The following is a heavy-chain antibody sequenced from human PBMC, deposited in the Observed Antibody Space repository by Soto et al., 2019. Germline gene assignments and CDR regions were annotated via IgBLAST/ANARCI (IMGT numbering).Heavy chain of an antibody. CDR3: ARGDCSGGSCYSYGYYYYGMDV. CDR1: GGSVSSGSYH. V-gene: IGHV4-61*01. D-gene: IGHD2-15*01. J-gene: IGHJ6*02. CDR2: IYYSGST. Sequence: ASETLSLTCTVSGGSVSSGSYHWSWIRQPPGKGLEWIGYIYYSGSTNYNPSLKSRVTISVDTSKNQFSLKLSSVTAADTAVYYCARGDCSGGSCYSYGYYYYGMDVWGQGTTVTVSS.